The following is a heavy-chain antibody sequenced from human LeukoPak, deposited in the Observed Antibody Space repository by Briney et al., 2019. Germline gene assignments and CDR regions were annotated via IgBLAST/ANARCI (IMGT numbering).Heavy chain of an antibody. CDR3: ATESGTYSGTCFDY. D-gene: IGHD1-26*01. J-gene: IGHJ4*02. Sequence: GGSLRLSCAASGFTFSSYSMNWVRQAPGKGLEWVSYISSSSSTIYYADSVKGRFTISRDNAKNSLYLQMNSLRAEDTAVYYCATESGTYSGTCFDYWGQGTLVTVSS. V-gene: IGHV3-48*01. CDR1: GFTFSSYS. CDR2: ISSSSSTI.